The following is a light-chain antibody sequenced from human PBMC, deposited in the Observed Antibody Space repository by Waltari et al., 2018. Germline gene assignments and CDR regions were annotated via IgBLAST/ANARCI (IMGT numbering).Light chain of an antibody. V-gene: IGKV4-1*01. CDR2: WAS. J-gene: IGKJ5*01. CDR3: QQYYRVPLT. Sequence: DIVMTQTPDSLAVSLGERATINCKSNQTILYRSNNKNYLAWYQHKPGQPPKLLIHWASPRESGVPDRISGAGSGTDFTLTISSLQAEYVAVYFCQQYYRVPLTFGQGTRLEIK. CDR1: QTILYRSNNKNY.